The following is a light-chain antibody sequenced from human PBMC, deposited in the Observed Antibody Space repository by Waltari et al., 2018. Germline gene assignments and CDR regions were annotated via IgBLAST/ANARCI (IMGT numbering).Light chain of an antibody. J-gene: IGLJ2*01. Sequence: QSVVTQPPSASVAPGQRVTISCSGSSSNVGSNSIKWYQQLPGTAPKVVMYDIDRRPSGVPDRCSGCRSGTTASLTISGLQSEDEADYYCSVWDDSLSGPVFGGGTKLTVL. CDR2: DID. CDR3: SVWDDSLSGPV. V-gene: IGLV1-44*01. CDR1: SSNVGSNS.